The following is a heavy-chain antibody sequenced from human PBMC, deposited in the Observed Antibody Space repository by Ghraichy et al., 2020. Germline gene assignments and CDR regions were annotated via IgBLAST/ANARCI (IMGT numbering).Heavy chain of an antibody. CDR2: IYPGDSDT. Sequence: GESLNISCKGSGYSFTSYWIGWVRQMPGKGLEWMGIIYPGDSDTRYSPSFQGQVTISADKSISTAYLQWSSLKASDTAMYYCATLDDYYGSGSWVGAFDIWGQGTMVTISP. V-gene: IGHV5-51*01. D-gene: IGHD3-10*01. CDR1: GYSFTSYW. J-gene: IGHJ3*02. CDR3: ATLDDYYGSGSWVGAFDI.